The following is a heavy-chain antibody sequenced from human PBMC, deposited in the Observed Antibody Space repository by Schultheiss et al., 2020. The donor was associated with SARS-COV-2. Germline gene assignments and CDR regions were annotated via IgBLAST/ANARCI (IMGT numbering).Heavy chain of an antibody. J-gene: IGHJ4*02. CDR3: ARVSDYETMHTALD. D-gene: IGHD3-16*01. CDR1: GFTVSSNY. Sequence: GGSLRLSCAASGFTVSSNYMSWVRQAPGKGLEWVSVIYSGGSTYYADSVKGRFTISRDNSKNTLYLQMNSLRAEDTAVYYCARVSDYETMHTALDWGQGTLVTVSS. V-gene: IGHV3-53*01. CDR2: IYSGGST.